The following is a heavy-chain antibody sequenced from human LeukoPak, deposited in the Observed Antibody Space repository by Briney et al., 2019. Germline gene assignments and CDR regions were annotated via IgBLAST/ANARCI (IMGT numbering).Heavy chain of an antibody. CDR1: GFTFDGYA. Sequence: PGRSLRLSCAASGFTFDGYAMHWVRQAPGKGLEWVSGISWNSGSIGYADSVKGRFTISRDNAKNSLYLQMNSLRAEDTAVYYCAKDHYSDTWEGSFDIWGQETMVTVSS. D-gene: IGHD6-13*01. CDR2: ISWNSGSI. J-gene: IGHJ3*02. V-gene: IGHV3-9*01. CDR3: AKDHYSDTWEGSFDI.